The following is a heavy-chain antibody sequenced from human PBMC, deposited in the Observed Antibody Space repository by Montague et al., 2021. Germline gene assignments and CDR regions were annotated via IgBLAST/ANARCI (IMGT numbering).Heavy chain of an antibody. CDR2: IFYSGNT. V-gene: IGHV4-31*03. D-gene: IGHD3-10*01. CDR1: GGSISSGGYY. J-gene: IGHJ4*02. Sequence: TLSLTCTVSGGSISSGGYYWSWIRQLPGKGLEWIGYIFYSGNTYYNPSLKSRVTISVDTSKNQFSLKLSPVTAADTAVYYCARAEDYYGSGSYLGFDXWGQGTLVTVSS. CDR3: ARAEDYYGSGSYLGFDX.